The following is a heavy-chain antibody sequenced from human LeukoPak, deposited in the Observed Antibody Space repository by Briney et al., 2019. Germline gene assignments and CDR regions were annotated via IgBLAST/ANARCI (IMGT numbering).Heavy chain of an antibody. J-gene: IGHJ5*02. CDR1: GGSISSRNYY. CDR2: IYYDGST. Sequence: SETLSLTCTASGGSISSRNYYWGWIRQTPGKGLEWIGTIYYDGSTYYNPSLKSRVTISIDTSTNQFSLKLSSVTAADTAVYYCARHRRDGYKTGWFDPWGQGTLVTVSS. CDR3: ARHRRDGYKTGWFDP. D-gene: IGHD5-24*01. V-gene: IGHV4-39*01.